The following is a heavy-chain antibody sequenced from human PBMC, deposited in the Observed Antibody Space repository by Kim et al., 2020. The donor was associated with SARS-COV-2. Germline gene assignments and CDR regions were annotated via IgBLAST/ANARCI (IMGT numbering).Heavy chain of an antibody. CDR3: ATTAGIAGWGGGYFDF. CDR2: IYYTGRN. CDR1: GGSFSSGNSY. D-gene: IGHD3-16*01. Sequence: SETLSLTCAVFGGSFSSGNSYWSWIRQRPGKGLEWIGYIYYTGRNYYNPSLKSPVTISADTSTNQFSLNLASVTAADAAVYYCATTAGIAGWGGGYFDF. V-gene: IGHV4-31*11. J-gene: IGHJ4*03.